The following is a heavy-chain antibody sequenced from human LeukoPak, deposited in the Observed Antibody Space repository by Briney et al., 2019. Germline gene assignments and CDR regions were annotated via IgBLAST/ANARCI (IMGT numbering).Heavy chain of an antibody. V-gene: IGHV3-23*01. CDR1: GFTFSSYA. Sequence: PGGSLGLSCAASGFTFSSYAMGWVRQAPGKGLEWVSAISGSGGSTYYADSVKGRFTISRENSKNTLYLQMNSLRAEDTAVYYCAKRRAVAGEDYWGQGTLVTVSS. D-gene: IGHD6-19*01. CDR2: ISGSGGST. J-gene: IGHJ4*02. CDR3: AKRRAVAGEDY.